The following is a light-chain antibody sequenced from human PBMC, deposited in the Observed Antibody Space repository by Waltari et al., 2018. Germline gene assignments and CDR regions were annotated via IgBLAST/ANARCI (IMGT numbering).Light chain of an antibody. Sequence: VLTQSPGTLSLSPGERATLSCRASQSLTQQYLAWYQQKPGQAPRLLIYGASSRAAGIPDRFSGSGSGTDFTLTINRLEPEDFAVYYCQQYGSSVMYTFGQGTKLEIK. CDR3: QQYGSSVMYT. V-gene: IGKV3-20*01. J-gene: IGKJ2*01. CDR2: GAS. CDR1: QSLTQQY.